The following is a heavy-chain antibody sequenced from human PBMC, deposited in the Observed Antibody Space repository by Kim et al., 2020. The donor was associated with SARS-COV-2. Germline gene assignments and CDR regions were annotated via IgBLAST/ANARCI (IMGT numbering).Heavy chain of an antibody. D-gene: IGHD1-26*01. CDR2: ISYDGSHK. J-gene: IGHJ4*02. CDR3: AKSFSGSYFGYDY. Sequence: GGSLRLSCAASGFTFNTYGMHWVRQAPGKGLEWVAVISYDGSHKYYEDSVKGRFTISRDNSKNTLYLQMNSLRIEDTAVYYCAKSFSGSYFGYDYWSQGTLVPVS. CDR1: GFTFNTYG. V-gene: IGHV3-30*18.